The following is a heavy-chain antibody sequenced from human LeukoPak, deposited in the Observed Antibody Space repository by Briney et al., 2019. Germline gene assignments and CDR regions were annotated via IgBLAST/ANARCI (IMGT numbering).Heavy chain of an antibody. V-gene: IGHV3-23*01. CDR3: ARGYGKNDY. J-gene: IGHJ4*02. CDR2: INSSGGRT. CDR1: GFTFSSSA. D-gene: IGHD5-12*01. Sequence: GGSLRLSCTTSGFTFSSSAMSWVRQAPGKGLEWVSDINSSGGRTYYADSVKGRFTISRDNSKNTLYLQMNSLRAEDTAVYYCARGYGKNDYWGQGTLVTVSS.